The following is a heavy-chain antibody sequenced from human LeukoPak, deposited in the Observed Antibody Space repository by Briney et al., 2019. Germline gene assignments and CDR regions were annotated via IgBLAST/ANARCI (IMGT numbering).Heavy chain of an antibody. J-gene: IGHJ3*01. CDR3: AAEAAYYYDSRDAFDV. V-gene: IGHV1-58*01. CDR2: IVVGSGNT. CDR1: GFTFTSSA. D-gene: IGHD3-22*01. Sequence: SVKVSCKASGFTFTSSAVQWVRQARGQRLEWIGWIVVGSGNTNYAQKFRERVTITRDMSTSLVYMELSSLRSEDTAVYYCAAEAAYYYDSRDAFDVWGQGTMVTVSS.